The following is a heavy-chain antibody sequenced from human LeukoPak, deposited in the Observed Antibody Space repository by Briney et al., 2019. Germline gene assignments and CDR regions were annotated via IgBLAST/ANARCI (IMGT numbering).Heavy chain of an antibody. J-gene: IGHJ6*03. Sequence: PSETLSLTCTVSGGSISSSSYYWAWIRQPPGKGLEWIGSIYYSGSTYYNSSLKSRVTISVDTSKNQFSLKLSSVTAADTAVYYCARVSYEGGYCSSTSCQKNYYYMDVWGKGTTVTISS. CDR3: ARVSYEGGYCSSTSCQKNYYYMDV. D-gene: IGHD2-2*01. V-gene: IGHV4-39*01. CDR1: GGSISSSSYY. CDR2: IYYSGST.